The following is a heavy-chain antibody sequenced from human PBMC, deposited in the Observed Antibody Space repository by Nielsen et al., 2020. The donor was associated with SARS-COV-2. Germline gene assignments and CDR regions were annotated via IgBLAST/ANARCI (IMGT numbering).Heavy chain of an antibody. CDR3: ARALSTYYDSSGYYFDY. J-gene: IGHJ4*02. CDR1: GGSISSYY. D-gene: IGHD3-22*01. CDR2: IYYSGST. V-gene: IGHV4-59*12. Sequence: SETLSLTCTVSGGSISSYYWSWIRQPPGKGLEWIGYIYYSGSTYYNPSLKSRVTISVDTSKNQFSLKLSSVTAADTAVYYCARALSTYYDSSGYYFDYWGQGTLVTVSS.